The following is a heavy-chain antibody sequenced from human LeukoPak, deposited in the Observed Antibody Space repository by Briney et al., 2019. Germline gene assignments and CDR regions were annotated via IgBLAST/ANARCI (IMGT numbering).Heavy chain of an antibody. CDR2: TRNRANSYTT. V-gene: IGHV3-72*01. J-gene: IGHJ4*02. Sequence: GGSLRLSCAASGFTLSDHYMDWVRQAPGKGLEWVGRTRNRANSYTTDYAASVKGRFAISRDDLKSSLYLQMNSLRTEDTAVYYCAKEGAGWPYFDYWGQGTLVTVSS. CDR3: AKEGAGWPYFDY. CDR1: GFTLSDHY.